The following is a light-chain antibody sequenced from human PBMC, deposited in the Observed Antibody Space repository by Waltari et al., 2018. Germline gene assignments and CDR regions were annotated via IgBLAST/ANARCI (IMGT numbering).Light chain of an antibody. J-gene: IGLJ2*01. V-gene: IGLV2-14*03. CDR2: DVT. CDR3: GSYTITSLVV. Sequence: QSALTQPASVSGSPGQSIPLSCPGAGPDIGDFKSVSWYQQHPGKAPKLLIYDVTNRPSGVSDRFSGSKSGNTASLIISGLQAGDEADYYCGSYTITSLVVFGGGTRLTVL. CDR1: GPDIGDFKS.